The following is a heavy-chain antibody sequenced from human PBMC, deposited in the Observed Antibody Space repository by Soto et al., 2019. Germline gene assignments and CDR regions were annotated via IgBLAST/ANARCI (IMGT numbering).Heavy chain of an antibody. CDR2: IFYSGST. Sequence: SETLSLTCTVSGGSVSSGSYYWSWIRQPPGKGLEWIGYIFYSGSTNYNPSLKSRVTISVDTSRNQFSLKLSSVTAADTAVYYCARVSRGVNLLDYWGQGTLVTVSS. D-gene: IGHD3-10*01. J-gene: IGHJ4*02. CDR1: GGSVSSGSYY. V-gene: IGHV4-61*01. CDR3: ARVSRGVNLLDY.